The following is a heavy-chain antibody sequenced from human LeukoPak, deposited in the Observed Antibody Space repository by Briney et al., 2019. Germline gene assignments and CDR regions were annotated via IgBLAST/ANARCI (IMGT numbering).Heavy chain of an antibody. Sequence: PGRSLRLSCAASGFTFSSYAMHWVRPAPGKGLEWVAVISYDGSNKYYADSVKGRFTISRDNSKNTLYLQMNSLRAEDTAVYYCARDGIAARAYYYYYMDVWGKGTTVTVSS. CDR1: GFTFSSYA. CDR2: ISYDGSNK. J-gene: IGHJ6*03. D-gene: IGHD6-6*01. CDR3: ARDGIAARAYYYYYMDV. V-gene: IGHV3-30*01.